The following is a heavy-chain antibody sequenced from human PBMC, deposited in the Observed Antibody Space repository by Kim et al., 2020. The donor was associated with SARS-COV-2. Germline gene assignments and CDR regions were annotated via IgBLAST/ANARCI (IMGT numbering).Heavy chain of an antibody. J-gene: IGHJ6*02. V-gene: IGHV3-21*01. CDR1: GFTFSSYS. Sequence: GGSLRLSCAASGFTFSSYSMNWVRQAPGKGLEWVSSISSSSSYIYYADSVKGRFTISRDNAKNSLYLQMNSLRAEDTAVYYCASLDDSSGYYFRLSYYYYGMDVWGQGTTVTVSS. CDR3: ASLDDSSGYYFRLSYYYYGMDV. D-gene: IGHD3-22*01. CDR2: ISSSSSYI.